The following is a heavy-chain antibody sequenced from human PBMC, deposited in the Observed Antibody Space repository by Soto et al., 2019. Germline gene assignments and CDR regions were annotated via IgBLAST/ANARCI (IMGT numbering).Heavy chain of an antibody. J-gene: IGHJ3*02. CDR2: IKVDGSST. V-gene: IGHV3-74*01. D-gene: IGHD5-18*01. CDR1: GFSFSSYW. Sequence: EVQLLESRGGFVKPGGSLRLSCAASGFSFSSYWMHWVRQAQVKGLVWVSRIKVDGSSTNYADSVKCRFTISRDNARNTLYQQMKSLRDEDTAVFYCARGIPEYYGLDIWGQGTMVTVSS. CDR3: ARGIPEYYGLDI.